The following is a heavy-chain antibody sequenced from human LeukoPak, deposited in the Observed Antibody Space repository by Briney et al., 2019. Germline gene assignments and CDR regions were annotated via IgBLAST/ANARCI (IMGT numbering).Heavy chain of an antibody. J-gene: IGHJ4*02. Sequence: SGGSLTLSCTASGFTFSRCDMNWVRHAPGKGLEWVSAISGSGGSTYYADSVKCRLTISRDNSKNTLYLQMNSLRAEDTAVYYCAKDTHMTTGTPNFDYWGQGTLVTVPS. V-gene: IGHV3-23*01. CDR2: ISGSGGST. CDR1: GFTFSRCD. D-gene: IGHD4-17*01. CDR3: AKDTHMTTGTPNFDY.